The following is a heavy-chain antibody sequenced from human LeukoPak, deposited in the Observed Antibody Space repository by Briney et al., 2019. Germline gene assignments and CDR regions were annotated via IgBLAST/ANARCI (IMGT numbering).Heavy chain of an antibody. Sequence: WASVKVSCKASGGTVSSYAISWVRQAPGQGLEWMGGIIPIFGTANYAQKFQGRVTITTDESTSTAYMELSSLRSEDTAVYYCARGAPTTSRYNWFDPWGQGTLVTVSS. CDR1: GGTVSSYA. D-gene: IGHD4-11*01. CDR2: IIPIFGTA. V-gene: IGHV1-69*05. CDR3: ARGAPTTSRYNWFDP. J-gene: IGHJ5*02.